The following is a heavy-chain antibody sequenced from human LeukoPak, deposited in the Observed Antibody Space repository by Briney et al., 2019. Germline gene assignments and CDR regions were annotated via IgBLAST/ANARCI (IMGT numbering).Heavy chain of an antibody. CDR3: ARPLGYCSDSRCPQSWFEP. CDR2: INHSGRT. V-gene: IGHV4-34*01. Sequence: SETLSLTCAVSGGSFSGYYWTWIRQPPGKGLEWIGEINHSGRTNYNPSLKSRVIMSVDTSKNQFSLKLSSVTAADTAVYYCARPLGYCSDSRCPQSWFEPWGQGTLVTVSS. D-gene: IGHD2-15*01. J-gene: IGHJ5*02. CDR1: GGSFSGYY.